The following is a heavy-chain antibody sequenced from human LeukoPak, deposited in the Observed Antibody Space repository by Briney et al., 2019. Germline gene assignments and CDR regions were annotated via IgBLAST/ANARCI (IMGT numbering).Heavy chain of an antibody. V-gene: IGHV4-39*01. CDR2: SHYSGST. J-gene: IGHJ4*02. Sequence: SETLSLTCTVSDDSIRSSRYHWAWIRQPPGKGLEWIGSSHYSGSTYYNPSLKSRVTISVDTPKNQLSLKLNSATSSDTAVYFCARRDYGGLLDYWGQGTLVTVSS. CDR3: ARRDYGGLLDY. D-gene: IGHD4-23*01. CDR1: DDSIRSSRYH.